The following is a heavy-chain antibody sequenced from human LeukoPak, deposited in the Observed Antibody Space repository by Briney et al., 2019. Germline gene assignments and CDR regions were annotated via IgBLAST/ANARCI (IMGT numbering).Heavy chain of an antibody. Sequence: RGSLRLSCAASGFTFSSYAMSWVRQAPGKGLEWVSAISGSGGSTYYADSVKGRFTISRDNSKNTLYLQMNSLRAEDTAVYYCAKGFSSGWYWGDYWGQGTLVTVSS. CDR1: GFTFSSYA. V-gene: IGHV3-23*01. J-gene: IGHJ4*02. CDR3: AKGFSSGWYWGDY. D-gene: IGHD6-19*01. CDR2: ISGSGGST.